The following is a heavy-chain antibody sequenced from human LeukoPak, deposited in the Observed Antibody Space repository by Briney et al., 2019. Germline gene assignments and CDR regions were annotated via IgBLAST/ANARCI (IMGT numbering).Heavy chain of an antibody. CDR3: AKEPISYSSGWFFQD. J-gene: IGHJ1*01. CDR1: GFTFSYHG. Sequence: VQPGGSPTLSSSAAGFTFSYHGMQRPGPAPGKGLEGMVDISYEGSTTFYAHSVKGRFTISRDNSTNTLDLQMHSLRDEDTAVYYCAKEPISYSSGWFFQDWGQGTLVTVSS. D-gene: IGHD6-13*01. CDR2: ISYEGSTT. V-gene: IGHV3-30*18.